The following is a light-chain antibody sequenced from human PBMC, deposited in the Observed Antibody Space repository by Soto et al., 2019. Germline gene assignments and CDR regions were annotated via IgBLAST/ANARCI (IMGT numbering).Light chain of an antibody. CDR3: CGYAGTSVV. J-gene: IGLJ2*01. CDR2: DVS. CDR1: SSDVGGYNN. Sequence: QSALTQPRSVSGSPGQSVTISCTGTSSDVGGYNNVSWYQQHPVKAPKLMIYDVSKRPAWVPDRVSGYTSGNAASLTISGLQAEDEAPYYCCGYAGTSVVCGGGTNLTVL. V-gene: IGLV2-11*01.